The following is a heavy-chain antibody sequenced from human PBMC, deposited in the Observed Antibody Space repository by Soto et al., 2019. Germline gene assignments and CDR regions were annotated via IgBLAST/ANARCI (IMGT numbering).Heavy chain of an antibody. D-gene: IGHD2-2*01. Sequence: PGESLKISCKTSGYIFSIYWISWVRQMPGKGLEWMGRIDPSDSYTNYSPSFQGHVTISADKSISTAYLQWSSLKASDTAMYYCARHSNQLLGFDYWGQGTLVTVSS. CDR3: ARHSNQLLGFDY. CDR1: GYIFSIYW. V-gene: IGHV5-10-1*01. CDR2: IDPSDSYT. J-gene: IGHJ4*02.